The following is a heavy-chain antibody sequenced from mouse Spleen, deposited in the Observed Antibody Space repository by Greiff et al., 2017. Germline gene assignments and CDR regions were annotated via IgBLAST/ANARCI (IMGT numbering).Heavy chain of an antibody. CDR2: IYPGSGNT. J-gene: IGHJ3*01. Sequence: QVQLQQSGPELVKPGASVKISCKASGYSFTSYYIHWVKQRPGQGLEWIGWIYPGSGNTKYNEKFKGKATLTADTSSSTAYMQLSSLTSEDSAVYYCARSALFITTATAWFAYWGQGTLVTVSA. CDR1: GYSFTSYY. D-gene: IGHD1-2*01. V-gene: IGHV1-66*01. CDR3: ARSALFITTATAWFAY.